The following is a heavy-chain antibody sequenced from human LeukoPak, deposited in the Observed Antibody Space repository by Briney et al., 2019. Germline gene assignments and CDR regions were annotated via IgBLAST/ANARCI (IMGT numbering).Heavy chain of an antibody. Sequence: PSETLSLTCTVSGGSISSYYWSWIRQPPGKGLEWIGYIYYSGSTNYNPSLKSRVTISVDTSKNEFSLKLSSVTAADTAVYYCARETSGYDSSGYYNWFDPWGQGTLVTVSS. CDR2: IYYSGST. CDR1: GGSISSYY. J-gene: IGHJ5*02. D-gene: IGHD3-22*01. CDR3: ARETSGYDSSGYYNWFDP. V-gene: IGHV4-59*12.